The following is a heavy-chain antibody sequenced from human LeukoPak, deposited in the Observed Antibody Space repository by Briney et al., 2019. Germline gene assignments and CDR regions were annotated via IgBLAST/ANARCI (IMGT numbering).Heavy chain of an antibody. V-gene: IGHV3-49*03. CDR3: TRVGSPLLWFGENWFDP. CDR2: IRSKAYGETT. J-gene: IGHJ5*02. Sequence: GGSLRLSCTASGFTFGDYAMSWFRQAPGKGLEWVGFIRSKAYGETTEYAASVKGRFTISRDDSKSIAYLQMNSLKTEDTAVYYCTRVGSPLLWFGENWFDPWGQGTLVTVSS. CDR1: GFTFGDYA. D-gene: IGHD3-10*01.